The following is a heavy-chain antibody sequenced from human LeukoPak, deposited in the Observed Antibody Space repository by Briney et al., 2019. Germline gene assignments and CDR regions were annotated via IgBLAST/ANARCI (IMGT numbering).Heavy chain of an antibody. J-gene: IGHJ4*02. Sequence: PGGSLRLSCAAFSGFAMSWVRQAPGRGLEWVSAINGRGDDTYYPDSVKGRFTISRDNSNNTLYLQMSSLRAEDTAVYYCAKGHRSSSSFFDSWGQGILVTVSS. CDR3: AKGHRSSSSFFDS. CDR2: INGRGDDT. V-gene: IGHV3-23*01. CDR1: SGFA. D-gene: IGHD6-19*01.